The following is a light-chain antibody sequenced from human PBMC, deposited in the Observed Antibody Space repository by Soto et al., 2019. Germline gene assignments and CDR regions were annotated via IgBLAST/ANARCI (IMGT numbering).Light chain of an antibody. V-gene: IGLV1-44*01. Sequence: QSVLTQPPSASGTPGKRVANSASGRTSNIGSNPVHWYQQLPGTAPTLLIYRNDQRPSGVPARFSGSKSGTSASLAISGLQSDDDADYYCAAWDDSLDEYVFGTGTKLTVL. J-gene: IGLJ1*01. CDR1: TSNIGSNP. CDR3: AAWDDSLDEYV. CDR2: RND.